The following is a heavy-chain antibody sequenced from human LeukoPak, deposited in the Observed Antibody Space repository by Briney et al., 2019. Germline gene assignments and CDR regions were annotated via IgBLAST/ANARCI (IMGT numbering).Heavy chain of an antibody. J-gene: IGHJ6*03. CDR3: ARDRGNWNDSYYYYYMDV. Sequence: SETLSLTCIVSGGSISSTIYYWAWIRQPPGKGLEWIWSISYSGSTYYNPSLKSRVTISVDTSKNQFSLKLSSVTAADTAVYYCARDRGNWNDSYYYYYMDVWGKGTTVTISS. CDR1: GGSISSTIYY. V-gene: IGHV4-39*07. CDR2: ISYSGST. D-gene: IGHD1-1*01.